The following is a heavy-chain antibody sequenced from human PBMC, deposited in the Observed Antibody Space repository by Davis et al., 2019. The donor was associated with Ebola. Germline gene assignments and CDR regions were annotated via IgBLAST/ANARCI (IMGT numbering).Heavy chain of an antibody. V-gene: IGHV4-61*01. CDR1: GGSVSSGSYY. CDR2: IYYSGST. D-gene: IGHD6-6*01. Sequence: PSETLSLTCTVSGGSVSSGSYYWSWIRQPPGKGLEWIGYIYYSGSTNYNPSLKSRVTISVDTSKNQFSLKLSSVTAADTAVYYCARNRAARSNWFDPWGQGTLVTVSS. J-gene: IGHJ5*02. CDR3: ARNRAARSNWFDP.